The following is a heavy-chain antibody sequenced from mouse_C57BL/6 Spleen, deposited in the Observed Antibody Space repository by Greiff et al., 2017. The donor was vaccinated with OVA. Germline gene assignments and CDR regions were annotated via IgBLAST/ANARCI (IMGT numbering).Heavy chain of an antibody. CDR1: GYTFTSYD. CDR2: IYPRDGST. J-gene: IGHJ4*01. CDR3: AREEYGNYEGYYAMDY. Sequence: VQLQESGPELVKPGASVKLSCKASGYTFTSYDINWVKQRPGQGLEWIGWIYPRDGSTKYNEKFKGKATLTVDTSSSTAYMELHSLTSEDSAVYFCAREEYGNYEGYYAMDYWGQGTSVTVSS. D-gene: IGHD2-10*02. V-gene: IGHV1-85*01.